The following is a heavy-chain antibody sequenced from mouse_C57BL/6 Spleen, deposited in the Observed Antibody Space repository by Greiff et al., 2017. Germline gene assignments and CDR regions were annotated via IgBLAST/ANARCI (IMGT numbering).Heavy chain of an antibody. CDR3: ARRTTAGYFDV. CDR2: IYPGDGDT. D-gene: IGHD1-2*01. Sequence: QVQLQQSGPELVKPGASVKISCKASGYAFSSSWMNWVKQRPGKGLEWIGRIYPGDGDTNYNGKFKGKATLTADKSYSTAYMQLSSLTSEDSAVYFCARRTTAGYFDVWGTGTTVTVSS. V-gene: IGHV1-82*01. CDR1: GYAFSSSW. J-gene: IGHJ1*03.